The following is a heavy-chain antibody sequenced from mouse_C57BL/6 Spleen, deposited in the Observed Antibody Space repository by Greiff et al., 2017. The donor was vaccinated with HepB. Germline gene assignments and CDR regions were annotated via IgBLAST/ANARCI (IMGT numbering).Heavy chain of an antibody. V-gene: IGHV3-6*01. CDR3: ARELGRGYFDD. Sequence: EVQLQESGPGLVKPSQSLSLTCSVSGYSITSGYYWTWIRQFPGNKLEWMGYISYDGSNNYNPSLKNRFSITRDTSKNQFFLKLNSVTTEDTATYYCARELGRGYFDDWGQGTTLTVSS. J-gene: IGHJ2*01. D-gene: IGHD4-1*01. CDR1: GYSITSGYY. CDR2: ISYDGSN.